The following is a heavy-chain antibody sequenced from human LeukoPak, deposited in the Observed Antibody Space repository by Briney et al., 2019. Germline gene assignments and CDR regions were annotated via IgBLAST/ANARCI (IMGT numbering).Heavy chain of an antibody. D-gene: IGHD3-10*01. Sequence: GESLQISCKGSGYSFTSYWIGWVRQMPGKGLEWMGIIYPGDSDTRYSPSFQGQVTISADKSISTAYLQWSSLKASDTAMYYCVRLLWFGDPIPYAFDIWGQGTMVTVSS. CDR3: VRLLWFGDPIPYAFDI. J-gene: IGHJ3*02. CDR1: GYSFTSYW. V-gene: IGHV5-51*01. CDR2: IYPGDSDT.